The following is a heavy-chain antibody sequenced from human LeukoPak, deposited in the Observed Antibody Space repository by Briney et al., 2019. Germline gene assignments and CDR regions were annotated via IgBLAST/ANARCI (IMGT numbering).Heavy chain of an antibody. J-gene: IGHJ4*02. Sequence: GGSLGLSCAASGFTFSTYWMSWVRQAPGTGLEWVASIKQDGSEKSYVDSVKGRFTISRDNAKNSLYLQMNSLRAEDTAVYYCARGGYQLLWYWGQGTLVTVSS. CDR1: GFTFSTYW. V-gene: IGHV3-7*04. CDR3: ARGGYQLLWY. CDR2: IKQDGSEK. D-gene: IGHD2-2*01.